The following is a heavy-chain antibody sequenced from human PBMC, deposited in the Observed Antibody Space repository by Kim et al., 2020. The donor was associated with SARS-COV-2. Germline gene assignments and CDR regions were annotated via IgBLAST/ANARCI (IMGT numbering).Heavy chain of an antibody. D-gene: IGHD5-12*01. CDR2: ISPDGSIT. V-gene: IGHV3-74*01. Sequence: GGSLRLSCAASGFTFSTYWMHWVRQAPGKGLVGVSHISPDGSITNHVDSVKGRFTIYRDNAENTLYLQMNSMRGEDTAMYYCVRGYNGFDSYWSQGFLVTVS. J-gene: IGHJ4*02. CDR1: GFTFSTYW. CDR3: VRGYNGFDSY.